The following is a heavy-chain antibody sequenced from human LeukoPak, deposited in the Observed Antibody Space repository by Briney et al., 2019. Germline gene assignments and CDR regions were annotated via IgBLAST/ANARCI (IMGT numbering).Heavy chain of an antibody. V-gene: IGHV1-58*02. CDR1: GFTFTSSA. J-gene: IGHJ6*02. CDR3: ARDGDCSGGSCYSGAYYYYYYGMDV. Sequence: SVKVSCKASGFTFTSSAMQWVRQARGQRLEWIGWIVVGSGNTNYAQKLQGRVTMTTDTSTSTAYMELRSLRSDDTAVYYCARDGDCSGGSCYSGAYYYYYYGMDVWGQGTTVTVSS. D-gene: IGHD2-15*01. CDR2: IVVGSGNT.